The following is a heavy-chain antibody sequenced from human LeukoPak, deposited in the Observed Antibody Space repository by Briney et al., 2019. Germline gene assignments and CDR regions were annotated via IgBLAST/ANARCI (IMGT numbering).Heavy chain of an antibody. J-gene: IGHJ4*02. V-gene: IGHV1-2*02. CDR1: GYTFTGYY. CDR2: INPNSGST. D-gene: IGHD3-3*01. CDR3: ARSGDGITIFGVAKPNNDY. Sequence: GASVKVSCKASGYTFTGYYMHWVRQAPGQGLEWMGWINPNSGSTNYAQKFRGRVTMTRDTSISTAYMELSRLRSDDTAVYYCARSGDGITIFGVAKPNNDYWGQGTLVTVSS.